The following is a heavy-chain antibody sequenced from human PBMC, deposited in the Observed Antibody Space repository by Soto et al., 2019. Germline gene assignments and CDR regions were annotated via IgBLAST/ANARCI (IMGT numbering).Heavy chain of an antibody. Sequence: QVQLVQSAGEVKKPGASVKVSCKASGYTFIRYGITWVRLAPGQGLEWKGWISPYNDYTIYAQKLQGRVTMTTDTSTRTVYLDLRSLKSDDTAVYYCARGGYYDNTWGKLSHYGLDVWGQGTSVTVSS. CDR1: GYTFIRYG. CDR2: ISPYNDYT. V-gene: IGHV1-18*01. D-gene: IGHD3-16*01. CDR3: ARGGYYDNTWGKLSHYGLDV. J-gene: IGHJ6*02.